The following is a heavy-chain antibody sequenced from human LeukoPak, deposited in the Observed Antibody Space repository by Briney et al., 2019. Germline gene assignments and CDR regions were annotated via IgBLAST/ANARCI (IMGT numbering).Heavy chain of an antibody. V-gene: IGHV1-69*05. CDR3: ARRPRAAAGLYYFDY. CDR1: GGTFSSYA. CDR2: IIPIFGTA. Sequence: GSSVKVSCKASGGTFSSYAISWVRQAPGQGLEWMGGIIPIFGTANYAQKFQGRVTITTDESTSTAYMELSSLRSEDTAVYYCARRPRAAAGLYYFDYWCQGTLVTVSS. J-gene: IGHJ4*02. D-gene: IGHD6-13*01.